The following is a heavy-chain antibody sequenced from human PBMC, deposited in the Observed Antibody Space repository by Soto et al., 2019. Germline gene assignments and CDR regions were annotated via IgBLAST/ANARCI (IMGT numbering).Heavy chain of an antibody. CDR2: IHARGTTI. D-gene: IGHD1-1*01. J-gene: IGHJ6*03. CDR3: ARVRGSTIRDHYMDV. CDR1: GFTFSGHS. V-gene: IGHV3-48*04. Sequence: EVHLVESGGGLVQPGGSLRLSCAASGFTFSGHSMNWVRQVPGKGLQWISFIHARGTTIYYTDSVKGRFSISRDNAENSLYLRMSSLRAEDTAIYYCARVRGSTIRDHYMDVWGKGSTVTVSS.